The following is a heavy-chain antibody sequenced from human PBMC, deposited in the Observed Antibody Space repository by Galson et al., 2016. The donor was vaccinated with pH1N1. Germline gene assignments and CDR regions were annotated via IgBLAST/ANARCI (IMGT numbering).Heavy chain of an antibody. V-gene: IGHV4-39*01. J-gene: IGHJ5*02. CDR1: GGSISSSSFY. CDR2: IYYSGNT. CDR3: PRHLAVLPRFDP. Sequence: ETLSLTCTVSGGSISSSSFYWGWIRQPPGKGLEWIGSIYYSGNTYYNPSLKSRIAISVDTSKNQFSLKMNPLTATDTAVYYCPRHLAVLPRFDPWGQGTLVTVSS. D-gene: IGHD6-19*01.